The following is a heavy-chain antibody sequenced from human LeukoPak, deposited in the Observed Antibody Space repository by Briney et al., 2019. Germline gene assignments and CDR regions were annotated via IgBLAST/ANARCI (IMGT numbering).Heavy chain of an antibody. Sequence: GESLKISCKGSGYSFTSYWIGWVRQMPGKGLEWMGIIYPGDSDTRCSPSFQGQVTISADKSISTAYLQWSSLKASDTAMYYCARHRHYDILTGYRPGAFDIWGQGTMVTVSS. CDR1: GYSFTSYW. D-gene: IGHD3-9*01. J-gene: IGHJ3*02. CDR2: IYPGDSDT. V-gene: IGHV5-51*01. CDR3: ARHRHYDILTGYRPGAFDI.